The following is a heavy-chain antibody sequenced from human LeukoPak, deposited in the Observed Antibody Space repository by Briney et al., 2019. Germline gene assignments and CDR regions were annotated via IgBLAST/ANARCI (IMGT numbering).Heavy chain of an antibody. V-gene: IGHV4-59*08. CDR1: GGSFSGYY. CDR3: AGGGDKAKTGY. J-gene: IGHJ4*02. Sequence: SSETLSLTCAVYGGSFSGYYWSWIRQPPGKGLEWIGYIYYNGGTDYNPSLKSRITISLDTSKNQFSLRLSSVTAADTAVYYCAGGGDKAKTGYWGQGTLVTASS. CDR2: IYYNGGT. D-gene: IGHD2-15*01.